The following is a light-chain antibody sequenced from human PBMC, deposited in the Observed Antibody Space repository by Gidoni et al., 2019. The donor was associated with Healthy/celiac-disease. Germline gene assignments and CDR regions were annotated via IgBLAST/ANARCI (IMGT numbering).Light chain of an antibody. J-gene: IGKJ3*01. CDR3: QQNNSYSVT. CDR1: QRISSW. V-gene: IGKV1-5*03. CDR2: KAS. Sequence: DIQMTHSPSTLSASVGERVTITCRASQRISSWLAWYQQKPGKAPKLLIYKASSLESGVPSRFSGSGSGTEFTLTISSLQPDDFATYYCQQNNSYSVTFGAGTKVDIK.